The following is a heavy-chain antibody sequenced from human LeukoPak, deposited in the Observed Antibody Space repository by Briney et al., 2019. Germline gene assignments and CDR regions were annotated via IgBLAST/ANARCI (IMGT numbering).Heavy chain of an antibody. Sequence: PSGTLSLICAVSGGSIDSSNWWNWVRQTPGKGLEWIGEIYHIGTTNYNPSFKSRVTISIDKSKSQFSLKLSSVTAADTAMYYCARDPGGLTMIRGLYDHWGQGTLVTVSS. CDR3: ARDPGGLTMIRGLYDH. J-gene: IGHJ5*02. CDR2: IYHIGTT. D-gene: IGHD3-10*01. V-gene: IGHV4-4*02. CDR1: GGSIDSSNW.